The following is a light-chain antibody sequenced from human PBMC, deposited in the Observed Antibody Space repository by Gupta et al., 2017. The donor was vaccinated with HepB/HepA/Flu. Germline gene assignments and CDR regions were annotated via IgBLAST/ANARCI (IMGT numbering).Light chain of an antibody. CDR1: TLGDKY. V-gene: IGLV3-1*01. Sequence: SYELTQPSSVSVSPGQPASITCSGDTLGDKYVSCYQQRPGQSPILVIYQDNKRPSGIPERFAGSNSGNTATLTIGGTQAMDEAYYYCQVWDSTTAFFGTGTKVTVL. CDR3: QVWDSTTAF. CDR2: QDN. J-gene: IGLJ1*01.